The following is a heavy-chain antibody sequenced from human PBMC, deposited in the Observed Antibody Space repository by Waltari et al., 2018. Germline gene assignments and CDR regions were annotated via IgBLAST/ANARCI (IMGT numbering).Heavy chain of an antibody. CDR1: GASISRGNW. CDR3: AKSQADYVDYYGMAV. CDR2: IFHTGSS. D-gene: IGHD4-17*01. V-gene: IGHV4-4*02. Sequence: QVQLQESGPRLVKPSETLSLPCAVSGASISRGNWWSWVRKSPEKGLEWIGEIFHTGSSIYNPSLDGRVTISVDKSNNQFSLNLKSVTAADTAVYYCAKSQADYVDYYGMAVWGQGTTVTVSS. J-gene: IGHJ6*02.